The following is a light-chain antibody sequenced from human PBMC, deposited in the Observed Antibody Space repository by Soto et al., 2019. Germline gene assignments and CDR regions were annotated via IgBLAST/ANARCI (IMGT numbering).Light chain of an antibody. J-gene: IGKJ1*01. V-gene: IGKV1-5*01. Sequence: DIQMTQSPSTLSASLGDRVTITCRASQSLSTWLAWYQQKPGKAPKLLIYDASILEGGVPSRFSGSGSGTEFTLTISSLQPDDFATYYCQQYKSYSTFGLGTKVDIK. CDR1: QSLSTW. CDR3: QQYKSYST. CDR2: DAS.